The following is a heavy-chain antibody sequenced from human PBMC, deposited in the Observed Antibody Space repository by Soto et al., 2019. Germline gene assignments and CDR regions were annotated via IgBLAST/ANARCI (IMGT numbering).Heavy chain of an antibody. J-gene: IGHJ4*02. CDR1: GYTFTSYD. CDR3: AREGAHYTPLDH. V-gene: IGHV1-8*01. Sequence: ASVKVSCKASGYTFTSYDINWVRQATGQGLEWMGWMNPNSGNTGYAQKFQGRVTMTRNTSISTAYIEVTSLTSEDTAIYYCAREGAHYTPLDHWGQGTLVTVSS. D-gene: IGHD2-15*01. CDR2: MNPNSGNT.